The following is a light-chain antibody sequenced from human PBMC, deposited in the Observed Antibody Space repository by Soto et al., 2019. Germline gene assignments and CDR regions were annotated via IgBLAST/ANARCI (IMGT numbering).Light chain of an antibody. CDR3: QQYGSSPPYT. V-gene: IGKV3-20*01. CDR1: QSVSSSY. CDR2: VAS. Sequence: EMVLTQSPGTLSLSPGERATLSCRASQSVSSSYLAWYQQKPGQAPRLLIYVASCRATGIPDRFSGSGSGTDFTLTISRLEPEDFAVYYCQQYGSSPPYTFGQGTNLEIK. J-gene: IGKJ2*01.